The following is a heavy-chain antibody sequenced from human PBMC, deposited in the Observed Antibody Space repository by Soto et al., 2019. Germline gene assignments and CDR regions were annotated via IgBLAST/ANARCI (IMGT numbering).Heavy chain of an antibody. J-gene: IGHJ4*02. CDR2: INAPGSPT. Sequence: GGSLRLSCAASGFTFSTYTMNWVRQAPGKGLEWVPGINAPGSPTYYAASVKGRFTVSRDNSKKMLFLQMNSLRSEDTAVYYCASTLYCSGGSCYTLHFDYWGQGTLVTVSS. D-gene: IGHD2-15*01. CDR3: ASTLYCSGGSCYTLHFDY. V-gene: IGHV3-23*01. CDR1: GFTFSTYT.